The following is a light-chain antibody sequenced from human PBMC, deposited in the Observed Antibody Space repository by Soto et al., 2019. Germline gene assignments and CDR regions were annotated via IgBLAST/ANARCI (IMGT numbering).Light chain of an antibody. CDR1: SSDVGAYNY. V-gene: IGLV2-14*01. CDR3: TSYSSASPVL. CDR2: EVT. Sequence: QSALTQPASVSGSLGQSSTISCTGTSSDVGAYNYVSWYQQHPDKAPKLRIFEVTNRPSGVSGRFSGSKSGITASLSISGLQPEDEADYYFTSYSSASPVLFGGGTKLTVL. J-gene: IGLJ2*01.